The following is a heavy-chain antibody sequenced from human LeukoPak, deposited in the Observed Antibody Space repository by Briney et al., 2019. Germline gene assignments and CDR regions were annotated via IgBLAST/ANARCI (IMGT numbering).Heavy chain of an antibody. J-gene: IGHJ3*02. V-gene: IGHV4-38-2*02. Sequence: SETLSLTCTVSGYSISSGYYWGWIRQPPGKGLEWIGEINHSGSTNYNPSLKSRVTISIDTSKNQFSLKLSSVTAADTAVYYCARWNIAFDIWGQGTMVTVFS. CDR2: INHSGST. CDR3: ARWNIAFDI. CDR1: GYSISSGYY. D-gene: IGHD6-13*01.